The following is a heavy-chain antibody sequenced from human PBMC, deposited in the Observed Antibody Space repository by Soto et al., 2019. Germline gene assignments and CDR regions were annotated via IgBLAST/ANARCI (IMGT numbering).Heavy chain of an antibody. Sequence: PGGSLRLSCAASGFTFSSYSMNWVRQAPGKGLEWVSSISSSSSYIYYADSVKGRFTISRDNAKNSLYLQMNSLRAEDTAVYYCARGEPQPTGSQQLEPYYYGMDVWGQGTTVTVSS. CDR1: GFTFSSYS. J-gene: IGHJ6*02. V-gene: IGHV3-21*01. CDR2: ISSSSSYI. D-gene: IGHD6-13*01. CDR3: ARGEPQPTGSQQLEPYYYGMDV.